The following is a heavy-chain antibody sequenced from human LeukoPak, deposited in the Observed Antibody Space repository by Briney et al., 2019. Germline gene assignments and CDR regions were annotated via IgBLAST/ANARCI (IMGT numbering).Heavy chain of an antibody. J-gene: IGHJ6*03. V-gene: IGHV4-30-2*01. CDR3: ARTLDKDSSNAPYYYYMDV. CDR1: GGSISSGGYY. Sequence: PSETLSLTCTVSGGSISSGGYYWSWIRQPPGKGLEWIGYIYHSGSTYYNPSLKSRVTILVDTSKNQLSLKLKSVTAADTAVYYCARTLDKDSSNAPYYYYMDVWGKGTTVTVSS. CDR2: IYHSGST. D-gene: IGHD6-13*01.